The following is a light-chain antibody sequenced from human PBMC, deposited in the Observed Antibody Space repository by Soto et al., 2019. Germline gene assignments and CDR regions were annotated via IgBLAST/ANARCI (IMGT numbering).Light chain of an antibody. Sequence: DVQMTQSPSSLSASVVARVTITCRASQSSSNYLNWYPQKRGRAPKLLIYAASNLQSGVPSRFSGSGSGTDFTLTVRSLQPDDFETYYCQPCYRTPYTFGQGIKLEIK. J-gene: IGKJ2*01. CDR1: QSSSNY. V-gene: IGKV1-39*01. CDR2: AAS. CDR3: QPCYRTPYT.